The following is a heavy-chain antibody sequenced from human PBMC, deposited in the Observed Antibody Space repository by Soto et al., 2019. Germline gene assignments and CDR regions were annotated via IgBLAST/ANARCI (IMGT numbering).Heavy chain of an antibody. V-gene: IGHV1-69*13. D-gene: IGHD3-3*01. CDR3: ARVPYYDFWSGDDAFDI. CDR1: GGTFSSYA. Sequence: SVKVSCKASGGTFSSYAISWVRQAPGQGLEWMGGIIPIFGTANYAQKFQGRVTITADESTSTAYMELSSLRSEDTAVYYCARVPYYDFWSGDDAFDIWGQGTMVTVSS. CDR2: IIPIFGTA. J-gene: IGHJ3*02.